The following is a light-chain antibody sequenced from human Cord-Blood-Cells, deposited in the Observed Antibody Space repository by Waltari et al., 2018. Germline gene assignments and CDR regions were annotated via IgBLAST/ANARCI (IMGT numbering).Light chain of an antibody. CDR3: CSYAGSSTLV. J-gene: IGLJ3*02. Sequence: QSALTQPAPVSASPGQSITISCPGPRSAVWRYNPVSWYQRPPGKAPKLMIYEVSKRPSGVSNRFSGSKSGNTASLTISGLQAEDEADYYCCSYAGSSTLVFGGGTKLTVL. CDR1: RSAVWRYNP. CDR2: EVS. V-gene: IGLV2-23*02.